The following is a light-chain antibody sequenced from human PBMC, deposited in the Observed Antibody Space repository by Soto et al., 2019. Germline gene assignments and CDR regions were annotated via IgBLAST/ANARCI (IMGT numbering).Light chain of an antibody. J-gene: IGKJ5*01. Sequence: DIQMTQSPSTLSASVGDRVTITCRASQSLTSWLAWYQQKPGKAPQLLIYDASSLESGVPSRFSGSGSGTDFTLAINSLQPEDFATYYCQQSSRTPITFGQGTRLEIK. CDR3: QQSSRTPIT. V-gene: IGKV1-5*01. CDR1: QSLTSW. CDR2: DAS.